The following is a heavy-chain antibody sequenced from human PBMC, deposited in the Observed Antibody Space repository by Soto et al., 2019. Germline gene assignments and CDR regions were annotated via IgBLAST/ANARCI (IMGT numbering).Heavy chain of an antibody. D-gene: IGHD3-22*01. CDR1: GFTFSDYA. CDR2: ISGGGVGT. Sequence: EVQLLESGGGLVQPGGSLRLSCAASGFTFSDYAMTWVRQVPGKGLEWVSSISGGGVGTQDALKGRFTISRDNSKNTLCLQMNSLSVEDTAVYYGAKANYHSKWSLNYFDYWGQGVLVAVSP. V-gene: IGHV3-23*01. J-gene: IGHJ4*02. CDR3: AKANYHSKWSLNYFDY.